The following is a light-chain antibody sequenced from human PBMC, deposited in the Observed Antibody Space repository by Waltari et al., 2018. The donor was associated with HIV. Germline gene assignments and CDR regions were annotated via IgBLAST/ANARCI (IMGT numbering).Light chain of an antibody. J-gene: IGLJ2*01. CDR3: QSYDTSLTDII. Sequence: QSVLTPPPSVSGAPGHRVPISCTQSSSNVQPAYAVHWFQQVPGTAPKLLIYGNVNLPSGVPDRFSGSRSGTSASRAITGLQAEDEADYYCQSYDTSLTDIIFGGGTKLTVL. CDR1: SSNVQPAYA. V-gene: IGLV1-40*01. CDR2: GNV.